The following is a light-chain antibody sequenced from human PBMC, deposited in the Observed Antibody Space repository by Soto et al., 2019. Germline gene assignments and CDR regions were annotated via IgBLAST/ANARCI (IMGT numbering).Light chain of an antibody. J-gene: IGKJ1*01. Sequence: DIPMTQSPSSLSASVGDRVTITCRASQSISSYLNWYQQKPGKAPKLLIYAASSLHSGVPSRFSGSGSGTDFTLTISSLQPEDFATYYCQQSYSTPWPFGQGTKVEIK. CDR1: QSISSY. CDR3: QQSYSTPWP. V-gene: IGKV1-39*01. CDR2: AAS.